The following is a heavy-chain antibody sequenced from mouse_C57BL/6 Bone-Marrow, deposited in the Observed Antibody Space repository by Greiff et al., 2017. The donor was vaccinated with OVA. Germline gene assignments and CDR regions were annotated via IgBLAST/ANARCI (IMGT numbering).Heavy chain of an antibody. V-gene: IGHV1-55*01. Sequence: QVQLQQPGAELVKPGASVKMSCKASGYTFTSYWITWVKQRPGQGLEWIGDIYPGSGSTNYNEKFKSKATLTVDTSSSTAYMQLSSLTSEDSAVYYCARERDSNKYYAMDYWGQGTSVTVSS. CDR3: ARERDSNKYYAMDY. J-gene: IGHJ4*01. CDR1: GYTFTSYW. CDR2: IYPGSGST. D-gene: IGHD2-5*01.